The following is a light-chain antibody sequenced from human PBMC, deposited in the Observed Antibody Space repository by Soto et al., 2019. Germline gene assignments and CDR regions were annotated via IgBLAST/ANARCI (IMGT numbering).Light chain of an antibody. J-gene: IGLJ1*01. CDR1: SSDVGTFNL. Sequence: QSLLTQVASLSGAPGQSITISCTGTSSDVGTFNLVSWYQQHPGKAPRLVIYEVIKRPSGVSNRFSGSKSGNTASLTISGLQAEDEADYYCCSYAGSSVYVFGTGTKVTVL. CDR2: EVI. CDR3: CSYAGSSVYV. V-gene: IGLV2-23*02.